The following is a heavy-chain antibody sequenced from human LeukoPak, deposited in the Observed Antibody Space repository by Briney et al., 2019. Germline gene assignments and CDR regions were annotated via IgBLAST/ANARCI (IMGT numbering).Heavy chain of an antibody. J-gene: IGHJ5*02. CDR2: INGSGGIT. CDR3: AKSGYSSGPTFS. Sequence: GGSLRLSCAASGFTFSSYAMSWVRQAPGKGLEWVSAINGSGGITYYADSVKGRFTISRDNSKNTLYLQMNSLRAEDTAVYYCAKSGYSSGPTFSWGQGTLVTVSS. D-gene: IGHD6-19*01. CDR1: GFTFSSYA. V-gene: IGHV3-23*01.